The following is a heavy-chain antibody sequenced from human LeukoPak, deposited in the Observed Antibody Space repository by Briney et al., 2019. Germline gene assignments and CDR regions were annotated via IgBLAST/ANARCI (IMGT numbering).Heavy chain of an antibody. V-gene: IGHV4-30-4*08. Sequence: SETLCLTCTVSGGSISSGGYYWSWIRQHPGQGLEWIGYIYYSGSTYYNPSLKSRVTISVDTSKNQFSLKLSSVTAADTAVYYCARAADSKERNYFDYWGQGTLVTVSS. D-gene: IGHD3-22*01. CDR2: IYYSGST. J-gene: IGHJ4*02. CDR3: ARAADSKERNYFDY. CDR1: GGSISSGGYY.